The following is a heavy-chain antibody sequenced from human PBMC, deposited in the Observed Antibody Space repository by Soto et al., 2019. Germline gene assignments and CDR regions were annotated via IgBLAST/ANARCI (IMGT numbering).Heavy chain of an antibody. Sequence: PGWSLRLSCAASGFTVSSNYMSWCRQAPGKGLEWVSVIYSGGSTYYADSVKGRFTISRDNSKNTLYLQMNSLRAEDTAVYYCARDSRSFTIFGVVRDYGMDVWGQGTTVTVSS. CDR2: IYSGGST. D-gene: IGHD3-3*01. V-gene: IGHV3-53*01. CDR1: GFTVSSNY. CDR3: ARDSRSFTIFGVVRDYGMDV. J-gene: IGHJ6*02.